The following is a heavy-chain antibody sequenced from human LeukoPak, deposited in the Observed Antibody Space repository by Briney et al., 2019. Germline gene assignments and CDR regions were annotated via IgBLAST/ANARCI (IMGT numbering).Heavy chain of an antibody. D-gene: IGHD1-26*01. CDR2: INHSGST. CDR1: GGSFSGYY. Sequence: SETLSLTCAVYGGSFSGYYWSWIRQPPGKGLEWIGEINHSGSTNYNPSLKSRVTISVDTSKIQFSLKLSSVTAADTAVYYCAREEALGSGSFDYWGQGTLVTVSS. CDR3: AREEALGSGSFDY. J-gene: IGHJ4*02. V-gene: IGHV4-34*01.